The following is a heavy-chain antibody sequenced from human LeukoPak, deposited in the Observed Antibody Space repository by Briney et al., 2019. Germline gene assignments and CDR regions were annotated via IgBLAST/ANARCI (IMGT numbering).Heavy chain of an antibody. CDR2: IYSGGST. Sequence: PGGSLRLSCAASGFTFSSYAMSWVRQAPGKGLEWVSVIYSGGSTYYADSVKGRFTISRDNSKNTLYLQMNSLRAEDTAVYYCASQVGDYGDYYFDYWGQGTLVTVSS. CDR3: ASQVGDYGDYYFDY. V-gene: IGHV3-66*04. CDR1: GFTFSSYA. D-gene: IGHD4-17*01. J-gene: IGHJ4*02.